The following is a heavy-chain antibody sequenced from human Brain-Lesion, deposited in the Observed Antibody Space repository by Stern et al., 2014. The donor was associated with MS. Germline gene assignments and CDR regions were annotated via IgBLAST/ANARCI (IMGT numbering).Heavy chain of an antibody. CDR1: GGPISSHSYY. CDR2: IYASGNT. CDR3: ARDYGDLEFDL. Sequence: VQLVESGPGLVKPSQTLSLTCTVSGGPISSHSYYWSWIRQPAGKGLEWIGRIYASGNTNYKPSLKSRVSISVDTSKNQLSLRLSSVTASDTAVYYCARDYGDLEFDLWGQGTLVTVSS. D-gene: IGHD4-17*01. J-gene: IGHJ4*02. V-gene: IGHV4-61*02.